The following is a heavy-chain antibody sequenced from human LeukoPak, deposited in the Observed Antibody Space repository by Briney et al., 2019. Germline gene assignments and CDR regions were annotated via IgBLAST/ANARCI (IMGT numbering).Heavy chain of an antibody. Sequence: SETLSLTCTVSGGSISSGGYYWSWIRQHPGKGLEWIGYIYDSGSAYYNPSLKSRVTISVDTSNNQFSLKLSSVTAADTAVYYCARDGYTYGSFDYWGQGTLVTVSS. CDR1: GGSISSGGYY. D-gene: IGHD5-18*01. V-gene: IGHV4-31*03. J-gene: IGHJ4*02. CDR3: ARDGYTYGSFDY. CDR2: IYDSGSA.